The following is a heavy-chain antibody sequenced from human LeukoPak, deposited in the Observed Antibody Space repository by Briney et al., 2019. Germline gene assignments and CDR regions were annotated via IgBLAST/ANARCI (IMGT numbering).Heavy chain of an antibody. D-gene: IGHD5-18*01. CDR3: AKGVGTAMVIFFDY. CDR2: ISWNSGSI. V-gene: IGHV3-9*01. CDR1: GFTFDDYA. Sequence: PGGSLRLSCAASGFTFDDYAMHWVRQAPGKGLEWVSGISWNSGSIGYADSVKGRFTISRDNAKNSLYLQMNSLRAEDTALYYCAKGVGTAMVIFFDYWGRGTLVTVSS. J-gene: IGHJ4*02.